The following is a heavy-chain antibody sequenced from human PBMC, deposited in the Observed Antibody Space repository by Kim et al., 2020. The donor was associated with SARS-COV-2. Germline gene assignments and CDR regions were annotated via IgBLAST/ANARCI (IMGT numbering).Heavy chain of an antibody. D-gene: IGHD3-10*01. V-gene: IGHV4-34*01. CDR2: INHSGST. Sequence: SETLSLTCAVYGGSFSGYYWSWIRQPPGKGLEWSGEINHSGSTNYNPSLKSRVNISVDTSKNQFSLKLSSVTAADTAVYYCARNYYGSGSYPWGQGTLVTVSS. J-gene: IGHJ5*02. CDR3: ARNYYGSGSYP. CDR1: GGSFSGYY.